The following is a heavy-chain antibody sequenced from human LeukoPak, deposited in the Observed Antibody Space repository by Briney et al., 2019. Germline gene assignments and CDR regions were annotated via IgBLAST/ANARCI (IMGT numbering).Heavy chain of an antibody. CDR3: ARHSADYGDFSNWFDP. J-gene: IGHJ5*02. CDR1: GGSISSYY. CDR2: IYYSGST. D-gene: IGHD4-17*01. V-gene: IGHV4-39*01. Sequence: SETLSLTCTVSGGSISSYYWGWIRQPPGKGLEWIGSIYYSGSTYYNPSLKSRVTISVDTSKNQFSLKLSSVTAADTAVYYCARHSADYGDFSNWFDPWGQGTLVTVSS.